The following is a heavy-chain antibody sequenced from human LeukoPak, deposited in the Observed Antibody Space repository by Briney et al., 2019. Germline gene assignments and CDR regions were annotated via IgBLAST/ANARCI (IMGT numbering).Heavy chain of an antibody. J-gene: IGHJ4*02. Sequence: PGGSLRLSCAASGFTVSSNYMSWVRQAPGKGLEWVANIKQDGTEKYYVDSVKGRFTISRDNAKNSLYLQMTSLRVEDTAVYYCAKLAKYFYGSETYYFFEHWGQGTPVTASS. CDR1: GFTVSSNY. CDR3: AKLAKYFYGSETYYFFEH. V-gene: IGHV3-7*01. CDR2: IKQDGTEK. D-gene: IGHD3-10*01.